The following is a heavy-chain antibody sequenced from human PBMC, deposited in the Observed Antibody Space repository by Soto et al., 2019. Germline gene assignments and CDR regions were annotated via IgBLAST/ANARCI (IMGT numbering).Heavy chain of an antibody. D-gene: IGHD3-22*01. V-gene: IGHV3-33*01. Sequence: QVQLVESGGGVVQPGRSLRLSCAASGFTFSSYGMHWVRQAPGKGLEWVAVIWYDGSNKYYADSVKGRCTISRDNSKNTLYLQMNSLRAEDTAVYYCARDPTITMIVVAYHYYGMDVWGQGTTVTVSS. J-gene: IGHJ6*02. CDR2: IWYDGSNK. CDR3: ARDPTITMIVVAYHYYGMDV. CDR1: GFTFSSYG.